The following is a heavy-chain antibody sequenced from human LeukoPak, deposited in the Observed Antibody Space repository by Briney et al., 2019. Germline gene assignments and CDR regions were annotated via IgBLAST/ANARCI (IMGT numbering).Heavy chain of an antibody. J-gene: IGHJ2*01. CDR2: IYTSGST. V-gene: IGHV4-61*02. Sequence: TLSLTCTVSGGSISSGSYYWSWIRQPAGKGLEWIGRIYTSGSTNYNPSLKSRVTISVDTSKNPFSLKLSSVTAADMAVYYCAGSGGRDWYFDLWGRGTLVTVSS. CDR1: GGSISSGSYY. D-gene: IGHD6-25*01. CDR3: AGSGGRDWYFDL.